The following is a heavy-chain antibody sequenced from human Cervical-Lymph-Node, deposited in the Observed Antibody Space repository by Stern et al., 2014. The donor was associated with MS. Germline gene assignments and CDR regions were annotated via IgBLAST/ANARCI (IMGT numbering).Heavy chain of an antibody. V-gene: IGHV3-53*01. J-gene: IGHJ5*02. CDR2: IYSGGST. CDR3: ARAGGYGDHADP. D-gene: IGHD4-17*01. Sequence: VQLEESGGGFIQPGGSLRLSCAASGFTVSSNYMSWVRQAPGKGLEWVTVIYSGGSTYYADSVKGRFTISRDNAKNTLYLQMNSLRAEDTAVYYCARAGGYGDHADPWGQGTLVTVSS. CDR1: GFTVSSNY.